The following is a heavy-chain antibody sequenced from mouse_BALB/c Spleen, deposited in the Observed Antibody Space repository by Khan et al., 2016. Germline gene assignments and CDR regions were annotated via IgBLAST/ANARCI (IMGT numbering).Heavy chain of an antibody. D-gene: IGHD2-10*02. V-gene: IGHV14-1*02. CDR2: IDPENGNT. CDR1: GFNIKDYY. Sequence: VQLQQSGAELVRPGALVKLSCKASGFNIKDYYMHWVKQRPEQGLEWIGWIDPENGNTIYDPKFQGKASITADTSSNTAYLQLSSLTSEDTAVYYCAITGPLVWSHWPQGPLVTVSA. J-gene: IGHJ3*01. CDR3: AITGPLVWSH.